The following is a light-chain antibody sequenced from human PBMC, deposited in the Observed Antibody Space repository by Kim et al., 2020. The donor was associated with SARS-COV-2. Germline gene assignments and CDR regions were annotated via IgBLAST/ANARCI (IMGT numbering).Light chain of an antibody. V-gene: IGLV1-47*01. Sequence: GPSASFPCPGSTSNIGNNYLFWYQQLPGTAPKRLIFRNNQRPSGVPDRFSGSKSGTSASLAISGLRSEDVSDYYCAAWDDSLSGYVFGTGTKVTVL. CDR2: RNN. CDR3: AAWDDSLSGYV. CDR1: TSNIGNNY. J-gene: IGLJ1*01.